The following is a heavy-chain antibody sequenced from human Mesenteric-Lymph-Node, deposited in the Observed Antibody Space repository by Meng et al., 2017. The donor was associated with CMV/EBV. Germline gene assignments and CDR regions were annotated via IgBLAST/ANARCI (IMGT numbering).Heavy chain of an antibody. Sequence: GESLKISCAASGFTFSSYWMSWVRQAPGKGLEWVANIKQDGSEKYYADSVKGRFTISRDNAKNSLYLQMNSLRAEDTAVYYCARGRYNWNRGGSDYWGQGTLVTVSS. D-gene: IGHD1-20*01. CDR2: IKQDGSEK. CDR1: GFTFSSYW. J-gene: IGHJ4*02. V-gene: IGHV3-7*01. CDR3: ARGRYNWNRGGSDY.